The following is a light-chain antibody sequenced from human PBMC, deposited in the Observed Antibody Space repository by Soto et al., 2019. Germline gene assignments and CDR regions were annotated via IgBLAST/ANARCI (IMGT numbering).Light chain of an antibody. J-gene: IGKJ5*01. V-gene: IGKV3D-15*01. CDR1: HSAGNF. Sequence: EIVMTQSPATLSVSPGETASLSCRASHSAGNFVAWYQQTAGHATRLLIYSIYTTAAGIPARFSGSGSGTVFTITTNSLRSEDSAVYYCQQHNQWPITFGQGTRLEI. CDR3: QQHNQWPIT. CDR2: SIY.